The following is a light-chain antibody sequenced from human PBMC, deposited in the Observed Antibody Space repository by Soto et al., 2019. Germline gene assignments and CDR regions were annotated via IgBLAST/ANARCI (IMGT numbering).Light chain of an antibody. J-gene: IGKJ4*01. CDR2: GAS. V-gene: IGKV3-20*01. CDR3: QQYGSSPRT. Sequence: EIVLTQSPGTLSLSPGERATLSCRASQSVKSSYLAWYQQKPGQPPRLLIYGASTRATGIPDRFIGSGSGTDVTLTISRMESEDFAVFYCQQYGSSPRTFGGGTKVDIK. CDR1: QSVKSSY.